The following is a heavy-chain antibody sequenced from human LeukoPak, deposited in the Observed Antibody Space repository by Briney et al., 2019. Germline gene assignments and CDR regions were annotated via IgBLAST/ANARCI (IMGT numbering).Heavy chain of an antibody. CDR2: IYYSGST. D-gene: IGHD3-3*01. J-gene: IGHJ5*02. V-gene: IGHV4-39*07. CDR3: ASGYYLWFDP. Sequence: SETLSLTCTVSGGSISSSSYYWGWIRQPPGKGLEWIGSIYYSGSTYYNPSLKSRVTISVDTSKNQFSLKLSSVTAADTAVYYCASGYYLWFDPWGQGTLVTVSS. CDR1: GGSISSSSYY.